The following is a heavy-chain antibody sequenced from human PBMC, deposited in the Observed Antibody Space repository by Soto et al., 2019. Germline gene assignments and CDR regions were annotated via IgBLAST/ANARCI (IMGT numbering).Heavy chain of an antibody. CDR3: ARAPLAPYGDYSRSWLDP. CDR1: GGPISSGGYY. D-gene: IGHD4-17*01. V-gene: IGHV4-31*03. CDR2: IYYSGST. Sequence: SETPSLTRTVSGGPISSGGYYWSWVRQHPGKGLEWIGYIYYSGSTYYNPSLKSRVTISVDTSKNQFSLKLSSVTAADTAVYYCARAPLAPYGDYSRSWLDPWGQGTLVTVSS. J-gene: IGHJ5*02.